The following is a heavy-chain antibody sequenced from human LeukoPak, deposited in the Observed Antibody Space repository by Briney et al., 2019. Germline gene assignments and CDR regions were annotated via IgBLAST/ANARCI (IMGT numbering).Heavy chain of an antibody. V-gene: IGHV3-66*01. J-gene: IGHJ4*02. Sequence: GGSLRLSCAASGFIVSGKYMGWVRQAPGKGLECVSLIYAGDSTYNADSEKGRFTISRDNSKNTLYLQINSLRAEDTAVYYCASSNDWRYYFDFWAGESWSPSPQ. CDR3: ASSNDWRYYFDF. CDR2: IYAGDST. D-gene: IGHD2-21*01. CDR1: GFIVSGKY.